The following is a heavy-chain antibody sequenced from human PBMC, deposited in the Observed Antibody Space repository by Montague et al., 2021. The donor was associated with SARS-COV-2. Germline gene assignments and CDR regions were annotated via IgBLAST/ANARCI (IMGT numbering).Heavy chain of an antibody. J-gene: IGHJ5*02. CDR3: ARLFGNNGSNRFDP. Sequence: SETLSLTCAVSGVSLSGAFWSWGRQPPGKRLEWRGETNHNGGTNYNPSLRSRVTITVDTSKNQFSLNWKSVSAADTAVYFCARLFGNNGSNRFDPWGQGTLVTVSS. D-gene: IGHD2-8*01. CDR1: GVSLSGAF. V-gene: IGHV4-34*01. CDR2: TNHNGGT.